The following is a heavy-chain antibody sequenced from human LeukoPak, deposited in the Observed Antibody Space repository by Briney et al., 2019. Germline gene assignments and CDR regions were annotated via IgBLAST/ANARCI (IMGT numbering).Heavy chain of an antibody. CDR1: GFTFSGYS. CDR3: ARHRYTRRYLDY. V-gene: IGHV3-48*04. Sequence: GVSLRLSCAASGFTFSGYSMSWVRQGPGQGLEWFSYIIGSSSTVHYADSVKGRFTISRDNANNSLYLQMNSLRAEDTGVYYCARHRYTRRYLDYWGQGTLVSDSS. CDR2: IIGSSSTV. J-gene: IGHJ4*02. D-gene: IGHD1-14*01.